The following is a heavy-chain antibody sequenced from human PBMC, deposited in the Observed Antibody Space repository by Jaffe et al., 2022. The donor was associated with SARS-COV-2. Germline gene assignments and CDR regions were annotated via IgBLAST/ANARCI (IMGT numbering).Heavy chain of an antibody. J-gene: IGHJ5*02. V-gene: IGHV4-31*03. Sequence: QVQLQESGPGLVKPSQTLSLICSVSGDSISSGVYFWNWIRQPPGKGLEWIGYIDYSGNTHYNPSLKSRVHISLDTSKTQFSLRLSSVTAADTAVYYCAREVVVPIALAVNWFDPWGQGTLVTVSS. CDR3: AREVVVPIALAVNWFDP. D-gene: IGHD2-2*01. CDR2: IDYSGNT. CDR1: GDSISSGVYF.